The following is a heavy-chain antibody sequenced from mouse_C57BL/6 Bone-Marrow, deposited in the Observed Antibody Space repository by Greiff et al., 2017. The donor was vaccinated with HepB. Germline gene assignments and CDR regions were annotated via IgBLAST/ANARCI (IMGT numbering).Heavy chain of an antibody. Sequence: QVQLKESGPGLVQPSQSLSITCTVSGFSLTSYGVHWVRQAPGKGLEWLGVIWSGGSTDYNAAFISRLSISKDNSKSQVFFKMKSLQADDTAIYYCARTGDGSSYWYFDVWGTGTTVTVSS. CDR1: GFSLTSYG. J-gene: IGHJ1*03. D-gene: IGHD1-1*01. CDR3: ARTGDGSSYWYFDV. V-gene: IGHV2-2*01. CDR2: IWSGGST.